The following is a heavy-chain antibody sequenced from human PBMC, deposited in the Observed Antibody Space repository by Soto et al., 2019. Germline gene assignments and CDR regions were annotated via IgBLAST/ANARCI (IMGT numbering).Heavy chain of an antibody. Sequence: PGGSLRLSCAASGFTFSSYGMHWVRQAPGKGLVWVSRMNEDGGTTDYADSVKGRFTISRDNAKNTLYLQMNSLRAEDTAVYYWAFGLSGRADVWGQGTKVNVCS. CDR2: MNEDGGTT. CDR3: AFGLSGRADV. D-gene: IGHD3-10*01. J-gene: IGHJ6*01. CDR1: GFTFSSYG. V-gene: IGHV3-74*01.